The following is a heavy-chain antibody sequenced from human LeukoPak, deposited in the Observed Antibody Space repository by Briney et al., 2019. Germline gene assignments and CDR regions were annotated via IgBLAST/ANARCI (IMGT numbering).Heavy chain of an antibody. V-gene: IGHV6-1*01. CDR1: GDSISSNSAAAA. CDR3: VRGRFSFDF. J-gene: IGHJ4*02. Sequence: SQTLSLTCALSGDSISSNSAAAAWSWIRQSPSRGLEWLGRAYYRSKWYIDYASSVKSRVTVSPDTSKNQFSLQLNSVAPDDTAVYYCVRGRFSFDFWGLGTLVTVSS. CDR2: AYYRSKWYI.